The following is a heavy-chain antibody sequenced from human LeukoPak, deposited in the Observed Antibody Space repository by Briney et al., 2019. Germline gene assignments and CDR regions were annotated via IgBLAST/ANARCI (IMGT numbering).Heavy chain of an antibody. J-gene: IGHJ3*02. Sequence: GGPLRLSCAASGFTFSSYWMHWVRQAPGKGLVWVSRINTDGSSTSYADSVKGRFTISRDNAKNTLYLQMNSLRAEDTAVYYCARVAPIFGVANGAFDIWGQGTMVTVSS. CDR2: INTDGSST. CDR3: ARVAPIFGVANGAFDI. V-gene: IGHV3-74*01. CDR1: GFTFSSYW. D-gene: IGHD3-3*01.